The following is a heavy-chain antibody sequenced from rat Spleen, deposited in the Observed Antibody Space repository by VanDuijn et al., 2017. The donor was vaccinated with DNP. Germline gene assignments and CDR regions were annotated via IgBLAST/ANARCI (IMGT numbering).Heavy chain of an antibody. V-gene: IGHV3-1*01. Sequence: EVQLQESGSGLVKPSQSLSLTCSVTGYSITSNFWGWIRKFPGNKMEYIGHISYSGSTNYNPSLKSRISITKDTSKNHFFLQLNSVTTEDTATYYCARWTRYFDYWGQGVMVTVSS. CDR1: GYSITSNF. CDR2: ISYSGST. D-gene: IGHD1-7*01. J-gene: IGHJ2*01. CDR3: ARWTRYFDY.